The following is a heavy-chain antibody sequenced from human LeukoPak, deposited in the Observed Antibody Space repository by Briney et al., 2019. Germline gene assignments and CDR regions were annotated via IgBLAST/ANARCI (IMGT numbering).Heavy chain of an antibody. D-gene: IGHD3-16*01. V-gene: IGHV3-30*02. CDR2: ILYVGDNK. J-gene: IGHJ5*02. CDR3: ARANRELGKNCSDP. Sequence: GGSLRLSCAVSSGLTFKTQGIHWVRQAPGKGLEWVALILYVGDNKFYSDSVKGRFTISRDISRDTVDLQMDGLTVDDTAVYYCARANRELGKNCSDPWGQGTLVTVSS. CDR1: SGLTFKTQG.